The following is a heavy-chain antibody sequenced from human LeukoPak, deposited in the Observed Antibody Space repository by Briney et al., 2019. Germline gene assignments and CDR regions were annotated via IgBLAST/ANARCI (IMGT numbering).Heavy chain of an antibody. V-gene: IGHV3-23*01. CDR2: ISGSGGST. J-gene: IGHJ4*02. D-gene: IGHD6-13*01. Sequence: PGGSLRLSCTASGFTFSSYAMSWVRQAPGKGLEWASAISGSGGSTYYADSVKGRFTISRDNSKNTLYLQMNSLRAEDTAVYYCAKDLYSSSWTFDYWGQGTLVTVSS. CDR3: AKDLYSSSWTFDY. CDR1: GFTFSSYA.